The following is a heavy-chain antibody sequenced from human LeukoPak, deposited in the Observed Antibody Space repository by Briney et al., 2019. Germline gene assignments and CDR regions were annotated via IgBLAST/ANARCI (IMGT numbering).Heavy chain of an antibody. Sequence: PGGSLRLSCAASGFTFSNAWMSLVRQAPGKGLEWVTVISYDGSNKYFADSVKGRFTISRDNSKNTLFLQMNSLRAEDTAVYYCTRGGDTGIFDYWGQGTLVTVSS. V-gene: IGHV3-30-3*01. CDR3: TRGGDTGIFDY. D-gene: IGHD1-26*01. CDR2: ISYDGSNK. J-gene: IGHJ4*02. CDR1: GFTFSNAW.